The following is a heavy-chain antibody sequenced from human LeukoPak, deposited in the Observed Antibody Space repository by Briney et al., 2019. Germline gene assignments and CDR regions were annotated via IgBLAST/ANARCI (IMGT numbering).Heavy chain of an antibody. CDR3: ASNYYGSGSFDY. CDR1: GFTFSSYE. CDR2: ISSSSSYI. J-gene: IGHJ4*02. D-gene: IGHD3-10*01. V-gene: IGHV3-21*01. Sequence: PGGSLRLSCAASGFTFSSYEMNWVRQAPGKGLEWVSSISSSSSYIYYADSVKGRFTISRDNAKNSLYLQMNSLRAEDTAVYYCASNYYGSGSFDYWGQGTLVTVSS.